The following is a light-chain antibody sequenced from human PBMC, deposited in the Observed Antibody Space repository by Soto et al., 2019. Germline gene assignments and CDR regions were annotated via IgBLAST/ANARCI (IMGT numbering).Light chain of an antibody. CDR3: SSYRGSNIFVV. V-gene: IGLV2-8*01. Sequence: QSALTQPPSASGSPGQSVTISCTGTSGVSWYQQHPGKAPKLLIYEVTKRPSGVPDRSSGSKSGNTASLTVSGLQAEDEADYYCSSYRGSNIFVVFGGGTKLTVL. CDR2: EVT. CDR1: SG. J-gene: IGLJ2*01.